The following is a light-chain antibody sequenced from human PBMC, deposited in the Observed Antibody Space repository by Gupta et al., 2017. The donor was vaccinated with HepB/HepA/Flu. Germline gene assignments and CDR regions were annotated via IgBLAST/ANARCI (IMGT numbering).Light chain of an antibody. CDR3: HKRSNWHLN. V-gene: IGKV3-11*01. CDR1: QSVSSY. Sequence: EIVLTQSPATLSLSPGERATLSCRASQSVSSYLAWYQQKPGQAPRLLIYDASNRATGIPARFSGSGSGTDCTLTISSLESEDCAVDVCHKRSNWHLNCGGGHKVE. J-gene: IGKJ4*01. CDR2: DAS.